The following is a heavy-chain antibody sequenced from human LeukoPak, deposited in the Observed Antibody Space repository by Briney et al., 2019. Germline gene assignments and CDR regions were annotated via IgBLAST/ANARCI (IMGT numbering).Heavy chain of an antibody. D-gene: IGHD6-19*01. J-gene: IGHJ4*02. CDR3: ARDIRSSYFDC. CDR1: VFNFKNYG. CDR2: IWYDGSKQ. V-gene: IGHV3-33*01. Sequence: PGRSLRLSCAASVFNFKNYGMHWVRQAPDKGLEWAAVIWYDGSKQYYADSVKGRFTISRDNSKNMLYLQINSLRVEDTAVYYCARDIRSSYFDCWGQGTLVTVSS.